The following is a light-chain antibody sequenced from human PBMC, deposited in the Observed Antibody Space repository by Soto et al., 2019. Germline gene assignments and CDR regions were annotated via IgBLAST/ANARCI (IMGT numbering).Light chain of an antibody. V-gene: IGKV3-11*01. CDR2: DAS. CDR1: QSVSSS. CDR3: QQRSNWPLT. J-gene: IGKJ4*01. Sequence: EIVLTQSPATLSLSPGERATLSCRASQSVSSSLAWYQQKPGQAPSLLIYDASNRATGIPARFSGSGSGTDFTLTISSLEPEDCAVYYCQQRSNWPLTFGGGTKVEFK.